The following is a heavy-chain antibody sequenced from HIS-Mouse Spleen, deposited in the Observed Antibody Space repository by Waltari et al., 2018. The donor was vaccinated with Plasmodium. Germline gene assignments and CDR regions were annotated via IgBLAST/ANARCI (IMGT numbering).Heavy chain of an antibody. CDR1: GGSFSGYY. Sequence: QVQLQQWGAGLLKHSETLSLTCAVYGGSFSGYYWSWIRQPPGKGLEWIGEINHSGSTNYNPSLKSRVTISVDTSKNQFSLKLSSVTAADTAVYYCARAPIRDAFDIWGQGTMVTVSS. CDR3: ARAPIRDAFDI. J-gene: IGHJ3*02. CDR2: INHSGST. D-gene: IGHD3-9*01. V-gene: IGHV4-34*01.